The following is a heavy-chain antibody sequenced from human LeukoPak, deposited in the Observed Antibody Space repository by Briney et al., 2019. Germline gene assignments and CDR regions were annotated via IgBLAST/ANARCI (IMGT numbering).Heavy chain of an antibody. CDR1: GFTFSNYA. Sequence: GKSLRLSCAASGFTFSNYAMHWVRQAPGKGLEWVSLISSGGTYEYYADSVKGRFTISRDNSKNTLYLQLNSLRAEDTSVYYCAIDPTYYYDSGSSGPHYFDNWGQGTLVTVSS. D-gene: IGHD3-10*01. J-gene: IGHJ4*02. CDR2: ISSGGTYE. CDR3: AIDPTYYYDSGSSGPHYFDN. V-gene: IGHV3-30*01.